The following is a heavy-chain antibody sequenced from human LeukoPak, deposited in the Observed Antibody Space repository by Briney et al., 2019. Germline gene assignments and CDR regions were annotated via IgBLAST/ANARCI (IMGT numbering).Heavy chain of an antibody. J-gene: IGHJ4*02. CDR2: MSSDAIKT. CDR1: GFTFRTCG. D-gene: IGHD5-18*01. CDR3: AKRGSSSGDTAISPWFDY. Sequence: PGTSLRLSCETSGFTFRTCGVHWVRQAPGKGLEWVALMSSDAIKTYYADSVQGRFTISRDNSKNTLYLQMNSLRAEDTAVYYCAKRGSSSGDTAISPWFDYWGQGTLVTVSS. V-gene: IGHV3-30*18.